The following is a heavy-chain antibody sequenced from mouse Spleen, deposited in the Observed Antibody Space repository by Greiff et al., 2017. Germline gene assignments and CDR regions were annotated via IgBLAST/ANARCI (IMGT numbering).Heavy chain of an antibody. CDR3: TGVRRGRYWYFDV. Sequence: EVKLVESGGGLVQPGGSMKLSCVASGFTFSSYWMSWVRQSPEKGLEWVAEIRLKSDNYATHYAESVKGKFTISRDDSKSRLYLQMNSLRAEDTGIYYCTGVRRGRYWYFDVWGAGTTVTVSS. CDR1: GFTFSSYW. V-gene: IGHV6-6*02. J-gene: IGHJ1*01. D-gene: IGHD2-14*01. CDR2: IRLKSDNYAT.